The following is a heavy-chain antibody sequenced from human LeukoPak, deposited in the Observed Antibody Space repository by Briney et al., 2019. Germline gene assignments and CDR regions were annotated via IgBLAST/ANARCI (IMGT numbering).Heavy chain of an antibody. Sequence: ASVKDSCRASGYTFTGYYMHWVRQAPGQGLEWMGWINPNSGGTNYAQKFQGRVTMTRDTSIRTAYMALSRLRSDDTAVYYCARGVAMIVVVINDAFDIWGQGTMVTVSS. J-gene: IGHJ3*02. CDR2: INPNSGGT. V-gene: IGHV1-2*02. CDR1: GYTFTGYY. D-gene: IGHD3-22*01. CDR3: ARGVAMIVVVINDAFDI.